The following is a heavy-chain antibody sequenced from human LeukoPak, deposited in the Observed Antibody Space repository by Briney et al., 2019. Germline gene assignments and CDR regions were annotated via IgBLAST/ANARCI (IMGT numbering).Heavy chain of an antibody. CDR2: IIPIFGTA. D-gene: IGHD3-9*01. V-gene: IGHV1-69*01. Sequence: GASVKVSCKASGGTFSSYAISWVRQAPGQGLEWMGGIIPIFGTANYAQKFQGRVTITADESTSTAYMELSSLRSEATAVYYCSRGGGELRYFDWLPTWGQGTLVTVSS. CDR3: SRGGGELRYFDWLPT. CDR1: GGTFSSYA. J-gene: IGHJ5*02.